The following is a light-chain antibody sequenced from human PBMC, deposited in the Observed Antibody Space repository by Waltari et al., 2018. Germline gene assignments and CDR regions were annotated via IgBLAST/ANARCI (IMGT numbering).Light chain of an antibody. Sequence: SSELTQHPAVSVALGQTVRIKCQGDSLRSFYASWYQQKPGQAPIVVIYGKNNRPSGLPGRFSGSSSGNTTSLTITGAQAEDEADYYCKSRGSSSNHLVFGGGTKLTVL. CDR1: SLRSFY. V-gene: IGLV3-19*01. J-gene: IGLJ2*01. CDR3: KSRGSSSNHLV. CDR2: GKN.